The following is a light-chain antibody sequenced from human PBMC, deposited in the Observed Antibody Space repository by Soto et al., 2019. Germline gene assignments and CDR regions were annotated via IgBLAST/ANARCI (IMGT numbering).Light chain of an antibody. CDR1: QSIGRW. CDR2: XAS. Sequence: DIHMTQSPSTLSASLGDRVTLPXRASQSIGRWLAWYQQQPGKAPKXXIYXASSLESGVPSRFSGSGSGTEFTITISSLQPDDFATYYCQQYNSYWTFGQGTKVDIK. CDR3: QQYNSYWT. V-gene: IGKV1-5*03. J-gene: IGKJ1*01.